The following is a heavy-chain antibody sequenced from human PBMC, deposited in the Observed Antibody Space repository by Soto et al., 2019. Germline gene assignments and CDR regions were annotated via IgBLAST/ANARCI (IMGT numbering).Heavy chain of an antibody. Sequence: SVKVSCKASGGTFSSYAISWVRQAPGQGLEWMGGIIPIFGTANYAQKFQGRVTITADESTSTAYMELSSLRSEDTAVYYCARVGIAAADDYWYFDLWGRGTLVTVSS. D-gene: IGHD6-13*01. J-gene: IGHJ2*01. CDR1: GGTFSSYA. CDR3: ARVGIAAADDYWYFDL. CDR2: IIPIFGTA. V-gene: IGHV1-69*13.